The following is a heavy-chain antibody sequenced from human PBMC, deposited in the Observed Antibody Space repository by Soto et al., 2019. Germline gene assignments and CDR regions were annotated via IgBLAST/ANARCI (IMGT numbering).Heavy chain of an antibody. CDR1: GFTFSSYG. J-gene: IGHJ4*02. Sequence: QVQLVESGGGVVQPGRSLRLSCAASGFTFSSYGMHWVRQAPGKGLEWVAVIWYDGSNKYYADSVKGRFTISRDNSKNTLYLQMNSLRAEDTAVYYCARGHTPAAAGTSFDYWGQGTLVTVSS. CDR3: ARGHTPAAAGTSFDY. CDR2: IWYDGSNK. D-gene: IGHD6-13*01. V-gene: IGHV3-33*01.